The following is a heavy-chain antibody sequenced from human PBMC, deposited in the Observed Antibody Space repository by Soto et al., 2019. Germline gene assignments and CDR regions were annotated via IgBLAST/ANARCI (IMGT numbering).Heavy chain of an antibody. CDR3: AKDRRADWESYYYSAMDV. CDR2: IIPIYGTA. V-gene: IGHV1-69*01. CDR1: GGTFSSFT. Sequence: QVQLVQSGAEVKKPGSSVKVSCKASGGTFSSFTISWVRQAPGQGLEWMGGIIPIYGTANYAQKFQDRVTIIADESTRTAYMELSSLRSEDTAVYYCAKDRRADWESYYYSAMDVWGQGTTVTVSS. D-gene: IGHD1-26*01. J-gene: IGHJ6*02.